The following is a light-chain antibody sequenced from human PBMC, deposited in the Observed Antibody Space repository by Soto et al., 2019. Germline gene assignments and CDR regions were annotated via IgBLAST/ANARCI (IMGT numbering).Light chain of an antibody. CDR1: SSDVGGYNY. CDR2: DVS. CDR3: SSYTSSSTPYV. V-gene: IGLV2-14*01. Sequence: QSALTQPASVSGSPGQSITISCTGTSSDVGGYNYVSWYQQHPGKAPKLMIYDVSNRPSGVSNRFPGSKSGNTASLTTTGLQAEDEADYYCSSYTSSSTPYVFGTGTKVTVL. J-gene: IGLJ1*01.